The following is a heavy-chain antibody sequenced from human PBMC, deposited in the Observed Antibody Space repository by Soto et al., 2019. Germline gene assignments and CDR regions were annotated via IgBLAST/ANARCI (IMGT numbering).Heavy chain of an antibody. CDR2: IWYDGSNK. Sequence: QVQLVESGGGVVQPGRSLRLSCAASGFTFSSYGMHWVRQAPGKGLEWVAVIWYDGSNKYYADSVKGRFTISRDNSKNPLYLQMNSLRAEDTAVYYGAKYGSGSLQGWGQGTLVTVSS. CDR3: AKYGSGSLQG. CDR1: GFTFSSYG. D-gene: IGHD3-10*01. J-gene: IGHJ4*02. V-gene: IGHV3-33*06.